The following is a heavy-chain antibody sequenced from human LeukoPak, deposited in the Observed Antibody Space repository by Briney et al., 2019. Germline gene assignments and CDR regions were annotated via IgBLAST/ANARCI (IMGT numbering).Heavy chain of an antibody. V-gene: IGHV3-66*02. D-gene: IGHD1-26*01. CDR2: IYSDGST. CDR3: ARDQRSESYYPWGWFDP. CDR1: GFAVSTNY. J-gene: IGHJ5*02. Sequence: GGSLRLSCAASGFAVSTNYLSWVRQAPGKGLELVSVIYSDGSTYYTDSVKGRFTISRDNSKNTLYLQMNSLRPEDTAVYYCARDQRSESYYPWGWFDPWGQGTLVTVSS.